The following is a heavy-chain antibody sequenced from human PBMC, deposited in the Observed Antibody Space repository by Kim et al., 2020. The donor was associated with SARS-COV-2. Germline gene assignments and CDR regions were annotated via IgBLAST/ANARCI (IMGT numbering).Heavy chain of an antibody. D-gene: IGHD6-19*01. V-gene: IGHV4-30-4*02. Sequence: SETLSLTCTVSGGSISSGDYYWSWIRQPPGKGLEWIGYIYYSGSTYYNPSLKSRVTISVDTSKNQLSLKLSSVTAADTAVYYCARVPPAVAGFYYYYYGMDVWGQGTTVTVSS. CDR1: GGSISSGDYY. CDR2: IYYSGST. CDR3: ARVPPAVAGFYYYYYGMDV. J-gene: IGHJ6*02.